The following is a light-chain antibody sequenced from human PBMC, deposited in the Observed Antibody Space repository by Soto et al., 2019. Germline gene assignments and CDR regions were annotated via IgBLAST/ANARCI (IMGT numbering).Light chain of an antibody. J-gene: IGLJ1*01. CDR2: EAS. Sequence: QAALTQAHSVSGSPGQSVTISCTGTSTDFVSYNRVSWYQQPPGTAPKLIIYEASNRPSGVPDRFSGSKSGNTASLTISGLQAADEADYYCSLYTSENTYVFGTGTKVTVL. CDR1: STDFVSYNR. CDR3: SLYTSENTYV. V-gene: IGLV2-18*01.